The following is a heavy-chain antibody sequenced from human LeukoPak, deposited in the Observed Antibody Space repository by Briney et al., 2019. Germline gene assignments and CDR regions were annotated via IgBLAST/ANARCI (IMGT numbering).Heavy chain of an antibody. CDR1: GFTFSSYG. J-gene: IGHJ4*02. CDR2: IYSGGST. V-gene: IGHV3-66*01. D-gene: IGHD3-10*01. Sequence: GRSLRLSCAASGFTFSSYGMHWVRQAPGKGLEWVSVIYSGGSTYYADSVKGRFTISRDNSKNTLYLQMNSLRAEDTAVYYCARDLFYGSGSYSHAPFDYWGQGTLVTVSS. CDR3: ARDLFYGSGSYSHAPFDY.